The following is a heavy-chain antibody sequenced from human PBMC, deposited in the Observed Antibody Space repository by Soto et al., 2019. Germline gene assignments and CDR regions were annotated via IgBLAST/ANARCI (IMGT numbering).Heavy chain of an antibody. J-gene: IGHJ6*02. CDR2: IYTSGST. CDR3: ARGYYYGSGSYYLDYYYYGMDV. CDR1: GGSISSYY. V-gene: IGHV4-4*07. Sequence: ETLSLTCTVSGGSISSYYWSWIRQPAGKGLEWIGRIYTSGSTNYNPSLKSRVTMSVDTSKNQFSLKLSSVTAADTAVYYCARGYYYGSGSYYLDYYYYGMDVWGQGTTVTVSS. D-gene: IGHD3-10*01.